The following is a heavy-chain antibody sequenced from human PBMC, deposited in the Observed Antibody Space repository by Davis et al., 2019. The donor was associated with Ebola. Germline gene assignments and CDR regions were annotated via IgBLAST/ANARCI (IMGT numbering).Heavy chain of an antibody. J-gene: IGHJ3*02. D-gene: IGHD6-13*01. CDR3: AKDQQAKRGLGAFDI. Sequence: GESLKTSCTASGFTFSSYAMNWVRQAPGKGLEWVSVLSGSGDSTYYADSVKRRFTISRDNSKNTLYLQMNSLRVEDTAVYYCAKDQQAKRGLGAFDIWGQGTMVTVSS. CDR2: LSGSGDST. CDR1: GFTFSSYA. V-gene: IGHV3-23*01.